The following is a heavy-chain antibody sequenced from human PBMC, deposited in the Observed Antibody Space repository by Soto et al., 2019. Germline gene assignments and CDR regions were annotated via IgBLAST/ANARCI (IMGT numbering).Heavy chain of an antibody. CDR2: ISSCSSYI. D-gene: IGHD3-9*01. CDR3: ARDSVSYDILTEFYYYYGMDV. Sequence: GGSLRLSCAASGFTFSSYSMNWVRQAPGKGLEWVSSISSCSSYIYYADSVKGRFTISRDNAKNSLYLQMNSLRAEDTAVYYCARDSVSYDILTEFYYYYGMDVWGQGTTVTVSS. V-gene: IGHV3-21*01. J-gene: IGHJ6*02. CDR1: GFTFSSYS.